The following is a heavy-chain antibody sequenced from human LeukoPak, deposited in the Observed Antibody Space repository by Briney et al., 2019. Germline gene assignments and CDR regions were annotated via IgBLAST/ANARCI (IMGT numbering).Heavy chain of an antibody. CDR3: AKDRRTTGTTDLVSFGY. V-gene: IGHV3-23*01. J-gene: IGHJ4*02. CDR2: ISYSGGST. D-gene: IGHD1-1*01. Sequence: GGSLRLSCAASGFTFSSYAMSWVRQAPGKGLEWVSAISYSGGSTYYADSVKRRFTISRDNSKNTLYLQMNSLRAEDTAVYYWAKDRRTTGTTDLVSFGYWGQGTLVTVSS. CDR1: GFTFSSYA.